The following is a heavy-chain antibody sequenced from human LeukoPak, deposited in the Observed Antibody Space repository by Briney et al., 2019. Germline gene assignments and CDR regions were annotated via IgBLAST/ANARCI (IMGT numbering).Heavy chain of an antibody. J-gene: IGHJ4*02. Sequence: GESLKISCKGSGYRFTTHWIGWVRQMPGQGLEWMGIIFPGDSETLYSPSLEGQVTIAADKSINTAYLQWSSLKASDTAMYYCARQGGYSGYEYYFDYWGQGTLVTVSS. CDR1: GYRFTTHW. CDR3: ARQGGYSGYEYYFDY. CDR2: IFPGDSET. D-gene: IGHD5-12*01. V-gene: IGHV5-51*01.